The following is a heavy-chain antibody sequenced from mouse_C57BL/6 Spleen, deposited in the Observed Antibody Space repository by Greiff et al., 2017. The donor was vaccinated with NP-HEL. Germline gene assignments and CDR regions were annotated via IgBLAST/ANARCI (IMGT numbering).Heavy chain of an antibody. J-gene: IGHJ3*01. CDR1: GYTFTSYW. Sequence: QVQLQQSGTELVKPGASVKVSCKASGYTFTSYWIHWVKQRPGQGLEWIGNVIPTNGGTNYNEKFETKATLTVDKSSNTAYMQLSSLTSEDSAVYYCARSGYYDGGFGYWGQGTLVTVSA. CDR3: ARSGYYDGGFGY. CDR2: VIPTNGGT. D-gene: IGHD1-1*01. V-gene: IGHV1-53*01.